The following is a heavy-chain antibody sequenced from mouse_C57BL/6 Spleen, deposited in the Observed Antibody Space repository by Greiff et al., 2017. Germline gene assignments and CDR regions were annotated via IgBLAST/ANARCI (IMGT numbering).Heavy chain of an antibody. CDR1: GFSLTSYA. CDR2: IWTGGGT. V-gene: IGHV2-9-1*01. J-gene: IGHJ1*03. D-gene: IGHD1-1*02. Sequence: QVQLKESGPGLVAPSQSLSITCTVSGFSLTSYAMSWVRQTPGKGLEWLGVIWTGGGTTYNSALKYRQSISKDNSKSHVFLQMNSLQTDDTARYYCARIREGSAYWYFDVWGTGSTVTVSS. CDR3: ARIREGSAYWYFDV.